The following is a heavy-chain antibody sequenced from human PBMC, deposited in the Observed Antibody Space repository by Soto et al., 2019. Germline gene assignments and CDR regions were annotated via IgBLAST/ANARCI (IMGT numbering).Heavy chain of an antibody. Sequence: PGGSLRLSCSASGFTFNTYALHWVRQAPGKGLEYVSSISANGHSSHYAESVKGRFTISRDNSKNTLYLHMSGLRAEDTAFYYCVKALVLTKWEPFDYWGQGTLVTVSS. V-gene: IGHV3-64D*08. J-gene: IGHJ4*02. CDR2: ISANGHSS. D-gene: IGHD1-26*01. CDR3: VKALVLTKWEPFDY. CDR1: GFTFNTYA.